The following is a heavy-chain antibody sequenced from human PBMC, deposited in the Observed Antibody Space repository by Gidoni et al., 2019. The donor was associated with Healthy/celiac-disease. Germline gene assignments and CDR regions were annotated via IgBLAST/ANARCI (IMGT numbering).Heavy chain of an antibody. CDR1: GSAFSSYS. D-gene: IGHD5-12*01. CDR3: ARPGDASRGGLRY. CDR2: ISSSSSYI. Sequence: EVQLVESGGGLVKPGGSLRLSCAVSGSAFSSYSMNWVRQAPGKGLEWVSSISSSSSYIYYADSVKGRFTISRDNAKNSLYLQMNSLRAEDTAVYYCARPGDASRGGLRYWGQGTLVTVSS. J-gene: IGHJ4*02. V-gene: IGHV3-21*01.